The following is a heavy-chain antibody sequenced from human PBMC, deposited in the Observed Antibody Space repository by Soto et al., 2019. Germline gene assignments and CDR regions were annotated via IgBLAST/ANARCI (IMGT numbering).Heavy chain of an antibody. V-gene: IGHV1-46*01. CDR2: INPSGGST. J-gene: IGHJ4*02. Sequence: GASVTVSCKASGYTFTSYYIHWLRQAPGQGLEWMGIINPSGGSTSYAQKVQGRVTMTRDTSTSTVYMEVSSLRSEDTAVYYCAREATRSGYDSFDYWGQGTLVTVSS. CDR3: AREATRSGYDSFDY. D-gene: IGHD5-12*01. CDR1: GYTFTSYY.